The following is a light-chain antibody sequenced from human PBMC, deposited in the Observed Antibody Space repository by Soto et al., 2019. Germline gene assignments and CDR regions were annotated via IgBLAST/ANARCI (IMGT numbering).Light chain of an antibody. V-gene: IGKV1-39*01. CDR2: GAS. CDR1: HYIXXX. Sequence: DIQMTQSPSSLSASVGXGXTITCRASHYIXXXLXWNQQKPGKVPEVLIYGASSLQGGVPSRFNGSGYGTDFTLTISSLQPEDSASYYCQQVYSFPHTFGQGTKVEV. CDR3: QQVYSFPHT. J-gene: IGKJ2*01.